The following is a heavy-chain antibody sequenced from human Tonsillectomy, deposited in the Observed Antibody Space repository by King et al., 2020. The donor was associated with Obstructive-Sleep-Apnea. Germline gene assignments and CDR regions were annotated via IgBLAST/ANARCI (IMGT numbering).Heavy chain of an antibody. CDR3: ARDRGSYWLGY. J-gene: IGHJ4*02. CDR2: IIPILGIA. CDR1: GGTFSSYA. V-gene: IGHV1-69*04. D-gene: IGHD1-26*01. Sequence: QVQLVQSGAEVKKPGSSVKVSCKASGGTFSSYAISWVRQAPGQGLEWMGRIIPILGIANYAQKFQGRVTITAEKSTSTASMELSSLRSEDTAVYYCARDRGSYWLGYWGQGTLVTVSS.